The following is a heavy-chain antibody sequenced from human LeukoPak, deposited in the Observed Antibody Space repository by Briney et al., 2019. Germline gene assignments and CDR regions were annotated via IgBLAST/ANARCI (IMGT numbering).Heavy chain of an antibody. Sequence: PSETLSLTCTVSGGSISSSSYYWGWIRQPPGKGLEWIGSIYYSGSTYYNPSLKSRVTISVDTSKNQFSLKLSSVTAADTAVYYCARHQRAVAGFDYWGQGTLVTVSS. CDR3: ARHQRAVAGFDY. CDR2: IYYSGST. CDR1: GGSISSSSYY. J-gene: IGHJ4*02. V-gene: IGHV4-39*01. D-gene: IGHD6-19*01.